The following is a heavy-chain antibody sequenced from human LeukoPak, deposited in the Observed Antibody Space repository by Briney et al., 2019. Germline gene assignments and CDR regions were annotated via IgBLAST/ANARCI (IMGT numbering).Heavy chain of an antibody. D-gene: IGHD5-18*01. V-gene: IGHV3-30*02. J-gene: IGHJ4*02. CDR3: AKDYGYSHGFGY. CDR1: GFTFSSYG. CDR2: IRYDGSNK. Sequence: PGGSLRLSCAASGFTFSSYGMHWVRQAPGKGLEWVAFIRYDGSNKYYADSVKGRFTISRDNSKNTLYLQMNSLRAEDTAVYYCAKDYGYSHGFGYWGQGTLVTVSS.